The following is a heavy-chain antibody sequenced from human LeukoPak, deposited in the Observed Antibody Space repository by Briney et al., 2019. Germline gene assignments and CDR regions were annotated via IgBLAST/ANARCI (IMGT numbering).Heavy chain of an antibody. Sequence: ASVKVSCKASGYTFTSYDINWVRQATGQGLEWMGWISPNSGNTGYAQKFQGRVTMTRNTSISTAYMELSSLRSEDTAVYYCARSTMVRGVIIPTRYYYYYLDVWGKGTTVTVSS. D-gene: IGHD3-10*01. J-gene: IGHJ6*03. CDR3: ARSTMVRGVIIPTRYYYYYLDV. V-gene: IGHV1-8*01. CDR2: ISPNSGNT. CDR1: GYTFTSYD.